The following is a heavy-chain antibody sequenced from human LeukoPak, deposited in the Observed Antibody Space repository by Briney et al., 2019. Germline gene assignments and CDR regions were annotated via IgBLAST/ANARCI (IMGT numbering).Heavy chain of an antibody. D-gene: IGHD2-21*01. J-gene: IGHJ6*02. Sequence: PGGSLRLSCAASGFTVSSNYMSWVRQAPGKGLEWVSVIYSGGSTYYADSVKGRFTISRDNSKNTLYLQMNSLRAEDTAVYYCARDHRGPFPYGMDVWGQGTTVTVSS. CDR3: ARDHRGPFPYGMDV. CDR2: IYSGGST. V-gene: IGHV3-53*01. CDR1: GFTVSSNY.